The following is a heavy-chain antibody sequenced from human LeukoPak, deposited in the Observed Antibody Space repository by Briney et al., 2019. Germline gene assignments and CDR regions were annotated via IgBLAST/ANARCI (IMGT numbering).Heavy chain of an antibody. Sequence: MTSETLSLTCTVSGGSISSYYWSWIRQPPGKGLEWIGYIYYSGSTNYNPSLKSRVTISVDTSKNQFSLKLSSVTAADTAVYYCAGLVGRYSSGLYYYYFDYWGQGTLVTVSS. D-gene: IGHD3-22*01. CDR1: GGSISSYY. CDR3: AGLVGRYSSGLYYYYFDY. CDR2: IYYSGST. J-gene: IGHJ4*02. V-gene: IGHV4-59*01.